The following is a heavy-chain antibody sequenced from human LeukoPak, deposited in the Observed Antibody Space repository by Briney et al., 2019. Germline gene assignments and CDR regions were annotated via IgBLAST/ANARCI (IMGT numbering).Heavy chain of an antibody. CDR2: IIPIFGTA. V-gene: IGHV1-69*13. D-gene: IGHD3-22*01. Sequence: GASVKVSCKASGCTFSSYAISWVRQAPGQGLEWMGGIIPIFGTANYAQKFQGRVTITADESTSTAYMELSSLRSEDTAVYYCARDPFYKKDSSGYGWGQGTLVTVSS. CDR3: ARDPFYKKDSSGYG. J-gene: IGHJ4*02. CDR1: GCTFSSYA.